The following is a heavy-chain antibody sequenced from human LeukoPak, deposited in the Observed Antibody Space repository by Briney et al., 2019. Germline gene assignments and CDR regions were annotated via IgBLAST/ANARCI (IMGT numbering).Heavy chain of an antibody. CDR3: AKLSDFWSGYFPYYFDY. D-gene: IGHD3-3*01. V-gene: IGHV3-23*01. Sequence: PGGSLRLSCAASGFTFSSYAMSWVRQAPGKGLEWVSAISGSGGSTYYADSAKGRFTISRDNSKNTLYLQMNSLRAEDTAVYYCAKLSDFWSGYFPYYFDYWGQGTLVTVSS. J-gene: IGHJ4*02. CDR1: GFTFSSYA. CDR2: ISGSGGST.